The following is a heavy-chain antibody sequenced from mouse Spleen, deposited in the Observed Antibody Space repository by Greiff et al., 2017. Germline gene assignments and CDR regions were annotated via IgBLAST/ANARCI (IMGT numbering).Heavy chain of an antibody. J-gene: IGHJ3*01. Sequence: VQLQQSGPGLVAPSQSLSITCTVSGFSLTSYGVHWVRQPPGKGLEWLVVIWSDGSTTYNSALKSRLSISKDNSKSQVFLKMNSLQTDDTAMYYCARSHRYDGFWFAYWGQGTLVTVSA. V-gene: IGHV2-6*02. CDR3: ARSHRYDGFWFAY. CDR2: IWSDGST. D-gene: IGHD2-14*01. CDR1: GFSLTSYG.